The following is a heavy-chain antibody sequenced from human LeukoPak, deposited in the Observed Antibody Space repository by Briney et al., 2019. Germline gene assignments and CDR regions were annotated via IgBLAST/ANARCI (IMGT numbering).Heavy chain of an antibody. CDR2: IYTSGST. J-gene: IGHJ6*03. D-gene: IGHD5-12*01. Sequence: SETLSLTCSVSGDSMSDDFWSWLRQPAGKGLEWIGRIYTSGSTNYNPSLKSRVTMSVDTSKNQFSLKLSSVTAADTAVYYCARTLRGYSGYDPYYYMDVWGKGTTVTISS. CDR1: GDSMSDDF. CDR3: ARTLRGYSGYDPYYYMDV. V-gene: IGHV4-4*07.